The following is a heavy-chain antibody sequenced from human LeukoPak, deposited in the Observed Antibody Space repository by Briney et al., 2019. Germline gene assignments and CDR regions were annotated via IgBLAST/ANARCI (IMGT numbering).Heavy chain of an antibody. D-gene: IGHD6-6*01. J-gene: IGHJ3*02. V-gene: IGHV1-69*01. Sequence: SVKVSCKASGGTFSSYAISWVRQAPGQGLEWMGGIIPIFGTANYAQKFQGRVTITADESTSIAYMELSSLRSEDTAVYYCARVGSYTPCAFDIWGQGTMVTVSS. CDR2: IIPIFGTA. CDR3: ARVGSYTPCAFDI. CDR1: GGTFSSYA.